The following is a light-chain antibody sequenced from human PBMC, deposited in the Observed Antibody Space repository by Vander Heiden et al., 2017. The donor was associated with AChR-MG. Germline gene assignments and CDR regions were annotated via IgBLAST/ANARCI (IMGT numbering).Light chain of an antibody. J-gene: IGLJ2*01. V-gene: IGLV3-9*01. Sequence: SYELTQPLSVSVALGQTARITCGENNIGSKNLHWYQQKPGQAPGRVIFRDSNRPSGIPDRFSGSNSGKTATLIISRAQAGDEADYYCQVWDSSTWVFGGGTKLTVL. CDR2: RDS. CDR1: NIGSKN. CDR3: QVWDSSTWV.